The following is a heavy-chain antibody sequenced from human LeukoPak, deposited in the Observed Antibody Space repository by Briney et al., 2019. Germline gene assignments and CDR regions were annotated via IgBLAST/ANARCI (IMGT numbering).Heavy chain of an antibody. CDR3: ARVGVVPAAIPDGFDI. CDR2: ISSSSSYI. J-gene: IGHJ3*02. CDR1: GFTFSDYY. V-gene: IGHV3-11*05. D-gene: IGHD2-2*01. Sequence: GGSLRLSCAASGFTFSDYYMSWIRQAPGKGLEWVSYISSSSSYINYADSVKGRFTISRDNSKNTLYLQMNSLTAEDTAVYYCARVGVVPAAIPDGFDIWGQGTMVTVSS.